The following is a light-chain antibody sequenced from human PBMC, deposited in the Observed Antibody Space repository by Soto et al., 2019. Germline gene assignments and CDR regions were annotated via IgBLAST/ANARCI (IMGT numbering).Light chain of an antibody. CDR2: DAS. J-gene: IGKJ5*01. CDR3: QQHSNWPPIT. CDR1: QSVSSY. Sequence: EIVLTQSPATLSLSPGERATLSCRASQSVSSYLVWYQQKPGQAPRLLIYDASDRATGIPGRFSGSGSGTDFTLTISSLEPEDFAVYYCQQHSNWPPITFGQGTRLEIK. V-gene: IGKV3-11*01.